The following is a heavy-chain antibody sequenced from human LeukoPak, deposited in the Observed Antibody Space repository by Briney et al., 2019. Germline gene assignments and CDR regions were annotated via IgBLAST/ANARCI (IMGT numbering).Heavy chain of an antibody. CDR2: IYSGGST. Sequence: GGSLRLSCAASGFAVSSDYINWVRQAPGKGLEWVSVIYSGGSTYFADSVKGRFTISRDNSKNTLYLQMNSLRAEDTAVYYCARDLRGCSYGQWGQGTLVTVSS. J-gene: IGHJ4*02. V-gene: IGHV3-66*01. D-gene: IGHD5-18*01. CDR1: GFAVSSDY. CDR3: ARDLRGCSYGQ.